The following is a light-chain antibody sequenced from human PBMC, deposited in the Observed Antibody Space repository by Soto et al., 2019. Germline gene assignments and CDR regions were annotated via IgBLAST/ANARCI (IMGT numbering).Light chain of an antibody. Sequence: QSALTQPRSVSGSPGQSVTISCTGASSDVGGYDPVSWYRQHPGKAPQLMIYDVTKRPSGVPDRFSGSKSGNTASLTISGLQADDEADYYCCSFTSSYTLLFGGGTKLTVL. CDR1: SSDVGGYDP. J-gene: IGLJ2*01. CDR2: DVT. CDR3: CSFTSSYTLL. V-gene: IGLV2-11*01.